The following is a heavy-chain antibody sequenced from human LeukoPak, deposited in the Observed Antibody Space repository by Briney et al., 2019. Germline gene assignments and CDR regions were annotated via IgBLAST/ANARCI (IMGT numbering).Heavy chain of an antibody. D-gene: IGHD5-12*01. CDR1: GFTFSNYA. J-gene: IGHJ4*02. CDR2: INPSSGST. V-gene: IGHV3-23*01. Sequence: GGSLRLSCAASGFTFSNYAMSWVRQAPGKGLEWVSSINPSSGSTYYADSVKGRFTISGDNSKNTLYLQMNSLRAEDTAVYYCAVATITGCVDYWGQGTLVTVSS. CDR3: AVATITGCVDY.